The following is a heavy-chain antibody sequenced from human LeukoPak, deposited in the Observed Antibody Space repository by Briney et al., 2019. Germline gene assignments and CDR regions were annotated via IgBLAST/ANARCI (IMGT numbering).Heavy chain of an antibody. CDR2: ISGSGGAT. D-gene: IGHD3-22*01. J-gene: IGHJ4*02. CDR1: GFTFNNYA. V-gene: IGHV3-23*01. CDR3: ASLDYFDSSDYGDY. Sequence: GGSLRLSCAASGFTFNNYAMSWVRQAPGKGLEWVSAISGSGGATYYADSVKGRFTISRDNSKNTLYLQMNSLRAEDTALYYCASLDYFDSSDYGDYWGQGTLVNVSS.